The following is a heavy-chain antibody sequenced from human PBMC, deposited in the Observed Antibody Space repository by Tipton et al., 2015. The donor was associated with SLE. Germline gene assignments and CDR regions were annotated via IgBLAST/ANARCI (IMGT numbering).Heavy chain of an antibody. CDR1: GGSISSSSYY. V-gene: IGHV4-61*01. Sequence: TLSLTCTVSGGSISSSSYYWSWIRQPPGKGLEWIGYIYYSGSTNYNPSLKSRVTISVDTSKNQFSLKLSSVTAADTAVYYCARRNYYDSSGYFDAFDIWGQGTMVTVSS. CDR3: ARRNYYDSSGYFDAFDI. D-gene: IGHD3-22*01. J-gene: IGHJ3*02. CDR2: IYYSGST.